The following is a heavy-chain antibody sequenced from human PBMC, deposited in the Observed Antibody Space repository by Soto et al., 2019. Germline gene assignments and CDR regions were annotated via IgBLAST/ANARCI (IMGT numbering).Heavy chain of an antibody. V-gene: IGHV3-48*02. J-gene: IGHJ6*02. CDR1: GFTFSSYS. D-gene: IGHD3-9*01. CDR3: ARDGADYDILTGYYDYYYHGMDV. CDR2: ISSSSSTI. Sequence: PGGSLRLSCAASGFTFSSYSMNWVRQAPGKGLEWVSYISSSSSTIYYADSVKGRFTISRDNAKNSLYLQMNSLRDEDTAVCYCARDGADYDILTGYYDYYYHGMDVWGQGTTVTVSS.